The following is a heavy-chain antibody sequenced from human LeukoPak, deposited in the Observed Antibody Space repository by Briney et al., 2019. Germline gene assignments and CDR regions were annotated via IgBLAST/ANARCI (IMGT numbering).Heavy chain of an antibody. CDR1: GYIFTNYG. Sequence: GASVKVSCKASGYIFTNYGISWVRQAPGQGLEWMGWISAYSGNTNYVQKFQDRVTMTTDTSTSTAYMELRSLRSDGTAVYFCARDMATVQHQDWGQGTLVTVSS. V-gene: IGHV1-18*01. CDR2: ISAYSGNT. J-gene: IGHJ4*02. CDR3: ARDMATVQHQD. D-gene: IGHD4-17*01.